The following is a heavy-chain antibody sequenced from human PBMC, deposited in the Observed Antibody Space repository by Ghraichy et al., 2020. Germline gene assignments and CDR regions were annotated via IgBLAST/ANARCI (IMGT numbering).Heavy chain of an antibody. CDR3: ARGGMTYYYDSSGYYSRGLDY. J-gene: IGHJ4*02. Sequence: SETLSLTCAVYGGSFSGYYWSWIRQPPGKGLEWIGEINHSGSTNYNPSLKSRVTISVDTSKNQFSLKLSSVTAADTAVYYCARGGMTYYYDSSGYYSRGLDYWGQGTLVTVSS. CDR2: INHSGST. D-gene: IGHD3-22*01. CDR1: GGSFSGYY. V-gene: IGHV4-34*01.